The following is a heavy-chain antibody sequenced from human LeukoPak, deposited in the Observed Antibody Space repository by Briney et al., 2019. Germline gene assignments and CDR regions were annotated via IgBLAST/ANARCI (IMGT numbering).Heavy chain of an antibody. CDR2: ISYDGSNK. J-gene: IGHJ4*02. CDR3: ARSELPRLYYFDY. V-gene: IGHV3-30*04. Sequence: GGSLRLSCAASGFTFSSYAMHWVRQAPGKGLEWVAVISYDGSNKYYADSVKSRFTISRDNSKNTLYLQMNSLRAEDTAVYYCARSELPRLYYFDYWGQGTLVTVSS. D-gene: IGHD1-26*01. CDR1: GFTFSSYA.